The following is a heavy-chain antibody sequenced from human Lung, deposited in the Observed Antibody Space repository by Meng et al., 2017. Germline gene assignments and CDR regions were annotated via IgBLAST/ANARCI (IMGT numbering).Heavy chain of an antibody. CDR1: GACIDTDNW. V-gene: IGHV4-4*02. CDR3: ARGYYSDSH. J-gene: IGHJ4*02. Sequence: QVQLQESGPGLVKPSGTLSLTCAVSGACIDTDNWWTWVRQSPGKGLEWIGEIHHSGSTNYNPSLKSRVILSVDKSKNQFSLKVNSVTAADTAVYYCARGYYSDSHWGQGTLVTVSS. D-gene: IGHD3-22*01. CDR2: IHHSGST.